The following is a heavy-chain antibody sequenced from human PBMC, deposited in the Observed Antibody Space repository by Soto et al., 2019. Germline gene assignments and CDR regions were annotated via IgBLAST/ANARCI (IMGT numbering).Heavy chain of an antibody. CDR2: ISYDGSNK. V-gene: IGHV3-30-3*01. CDR3: AGDGNPGYSYGRLGYFDY. CDR1: GFTFSSYA. D-gene: IGHD5-18*01. Sequence: GGSLRLSCAASGFTFSSYAVHWVRQAPGKGLEWVAVISYDGSNKYYADSVKGRFTISRDNSKNTLYLQMNSLRAEDTAVYYCAGDGNPGYSYGRLGYFDYWSQGTLVTSPQ. J-gene: IGHJ4*02.